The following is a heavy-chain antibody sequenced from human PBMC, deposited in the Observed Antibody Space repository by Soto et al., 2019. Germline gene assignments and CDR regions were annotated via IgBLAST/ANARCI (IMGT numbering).Heavy chain of an antibody. V-gene: IGHV3-30*18. CDR3: AKYSDYGAHADWLDP. Sequence: QVQVVESGGGVVQPGRSLRLSCAASGFTFSNYGMHWVRQAPDKGLEWVAVISYHGRNKYYADSVKGRFTISRDNSENTLYLQMNSLRAEDTAVYYCAKYSDYGAHADWLDPWGQGTLVTVSS. J-gene: IGHJ5*02. D-gene: IGHD4-17*01. CDR2: ISYHGRNK. CDR1: GFTFSNYG.